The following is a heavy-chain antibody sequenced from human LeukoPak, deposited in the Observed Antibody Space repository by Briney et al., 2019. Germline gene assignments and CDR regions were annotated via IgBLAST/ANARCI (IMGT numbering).Heavy chain of an antibody. CDR3: AKPREYSIRVGFDP. V-gene: IGHV3-23*01. Sequence: GGSLRLSCAASGFTVSSNYMSWVRQAPGKGLEWVSAISGSGGSTYYADSVKGRFTISRDNSKNTLYLQMNSLRAEDTAVYYCAKPREYSIRVGFDPWGQGTLVTVSS. D-gene: IGHD4-11*01. CDR1: GFTVSSNY. CDR2: ISGSGGST. J-gene: IGHJ5*02.